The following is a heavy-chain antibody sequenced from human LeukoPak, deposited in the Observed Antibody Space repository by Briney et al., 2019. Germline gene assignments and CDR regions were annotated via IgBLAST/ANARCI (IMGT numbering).Heavy chain of an antibody. D-gene: IGHD2-2*01. CDR3: ARVVVPAAITGWFDP. CDR2: IYYSGST. V-gene: IGHV4-30-4*01. CDR1: GGSISSGDYY. J-gene: IGHJ5*02. Sequence: KPSETLSLTCTVSGGSISSGDYYWSWISHPPGKGLEWIGYIYYSGSTYYNPSLKSRVTISVDTSKNQFSLKLSSVTAADTAVYYCARVVVPAAITGWFDPWGQGTLVTVSS.